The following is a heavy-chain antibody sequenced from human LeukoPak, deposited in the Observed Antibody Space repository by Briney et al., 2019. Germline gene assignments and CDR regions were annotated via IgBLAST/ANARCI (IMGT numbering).Heavy chain of an antibody. CDR3: AGGRRIAVAGTGGYWYFDL. Sequence: ASVKVSCKASGGTFSSYAISWVRQAPGQGLEWMGGIIPIFGTANYAQKFQGRVTITTDESTSTAYMELSSLRSEDTAVYYCAGGRRIAVAGTGGYWYFDLWGRGTLVTVSS. J-gene: IGHJ2*01. V-gene: IGHV1-69*05. CDR1: GGTFSSYA. CDR2: IIPIFGTA. D-gene: IGHD6-19*01.